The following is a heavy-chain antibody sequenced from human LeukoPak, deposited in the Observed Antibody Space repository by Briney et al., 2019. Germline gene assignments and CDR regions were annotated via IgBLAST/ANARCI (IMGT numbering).Heavy chain of an antibody. J-gene: IGHJ5*02. Sequence: ASVKVSCKASGYTFTSYAMNWVRQAPGQGLEWMGWIDPNSGGTNYAQKFQGRVTMTRDTSISTAYMELSRLRSDDTAVYYCARDSSGWFGTRGSVWFDPWGQGTLVTVSS. CDR1: GYTFTSYA. D-gene: IGHD6-19*01. CDR3: ARDSSGWFGTRGSVWFDP. CDR2: IDPNSGGT. V-gene: IGHV1-2*02.